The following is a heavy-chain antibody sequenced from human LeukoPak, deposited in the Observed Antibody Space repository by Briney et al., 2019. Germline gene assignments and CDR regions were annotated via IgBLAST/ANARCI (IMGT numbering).Heavy chain of an antibody. CDR1: GGSISSGGYS. CDR2: IYHSGST. Sequence: PSQTLSLTCAVSGGSISSGGYSWSWIRQPPGKGLEWIGCIYHSGSTYYNPSLKSRVTISLDTSKNQFSLKLTSVTAADTAVYYCARALQPTAVRFDPWAREPWSPSPQ. D-gene: IGHD2-2*01. V-gene: IGHV4-30-2*01. CDR3: ARALQPTAVRFDP. J-gene: IGHJ5*02.